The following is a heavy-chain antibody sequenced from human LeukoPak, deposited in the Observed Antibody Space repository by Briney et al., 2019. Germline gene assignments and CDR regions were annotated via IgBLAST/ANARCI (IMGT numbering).Heavy chain of an antibody. CDR2: INHSGST. J-gene: IGHJ4*02. V-gene: IGHV4-34*01. CDR1: GGSFSGYY. Sequence: SETLSLTCAVYGGSFSGYYWSWIRQPPGKGLEWIGEINHSGSTNHNPSLKSRVTISVDTSKNQFSLKLSSVTAADTAVYYCARGLRRTYYYGSGSGIYFDYWGQGTLVTVSS. CDR3: ARGLRRTYYYGSGSGIYFDY. D-gene: IGHD3-10*01.